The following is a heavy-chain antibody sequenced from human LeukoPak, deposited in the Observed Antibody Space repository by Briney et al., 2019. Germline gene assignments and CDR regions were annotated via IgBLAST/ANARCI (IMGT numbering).Heavy chain of an antibody. V-gene: IGHV3-33*01. J-gene: IGHJ4*02. Sequence: GGSLRLSCAASGFTFSSYGMHWVRQAPGKGLEWVAVIWYDGSNKYYADSVKGRFTISRDNSKNTLYLQMNSLRAEDTAVYYCARGHADYSGSWYGRFDYWGQGTLVTVSS. D-gene: IGHD6-13*01. CDR2: IWYDGSNK. CDR1: GFTFSSYG. CDR3: ARGHADYSGSWYGRFDY.